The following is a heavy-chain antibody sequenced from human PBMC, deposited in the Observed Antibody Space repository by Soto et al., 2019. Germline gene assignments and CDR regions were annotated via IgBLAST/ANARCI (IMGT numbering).Heavy chain of an antibody. V-gene: IGHV3-13*01. D-gene: IGHD3-10*01. Sequence: DVQLVESGGGLVQPGGSLRLSCAGSGFAFSTFDIHWVRQAPGKGLEWVSGIGTLSDTFYAASVQGLFTISRQNAKNSVYLQMNSLRAGDTAFYYCARGRSFSYDSTPPPMFDPWGQGTLVTVSS. CDR1: GFAFSTFD. CDR2: IGTLSDT. J-gene: IGHJ5*02. CDR3: ARGRSFSYDSTPPPMFDP.